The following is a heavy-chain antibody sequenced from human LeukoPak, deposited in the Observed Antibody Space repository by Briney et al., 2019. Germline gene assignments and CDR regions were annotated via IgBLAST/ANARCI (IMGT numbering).Heavy chain of an antibody. CDR2: ISSTGRTT. V-gene: IGHV3-48*03. CDR3: ARDVVVVTAHPPSYNWFDP. Sequence: TGGSLRLSCAASGFTFSSYEMNWVRQAPGKGLEWISYISSTGRTTYYADSVKGRFTISRDNAKNSLYLQMNSLRVEDTAVYYCARDVVVVTAHPPSYNWFDPWGQGTLVTVSS. D-gene: IGHD2-21*02. J-gene: IGHJ5*02. CDR1: GFTFSSYE.